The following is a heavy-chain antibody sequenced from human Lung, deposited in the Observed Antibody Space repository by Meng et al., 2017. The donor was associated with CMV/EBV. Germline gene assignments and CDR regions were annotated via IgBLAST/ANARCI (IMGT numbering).Heavy chain of an antibody. D-gene: IGHD6-6*01. CDR1: GFTFSRYA. V-gene: IGHV3-30*14. Sequence: SCAASGFTFSRYAFHWVRQAPGKGLEWVAVISFDGGTRYYAVSVKGRFTISRDSSRNSLYLQLNSLRPEDTDVYYCAREYGSSSAFDYWGQGTLVTVSS. CDR3: AREYGSSSAFDY. CDR2: ISFDGGTR. J-gene: IGHJ4*02.